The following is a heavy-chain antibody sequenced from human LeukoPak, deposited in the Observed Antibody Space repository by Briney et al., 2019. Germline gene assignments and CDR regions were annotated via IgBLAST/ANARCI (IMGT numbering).Heavy chain of an antibody. CDR3: ASIVVVTARYNWFDP. CDR1: VFTFSSYA. V-gene: IGHV3-21*01. CDR2: ISSSGNYI. D-gene: IGHD2-21*02. J-gene: IGHJ5*02. Sequence: GGSLRLSCAASVFTFSSYAMSWVRQAPGKGLEWVSSISSSGNYIYYADSVKGRFTISRDNAKNSLYLQMNSLRAEDTAVYYCASIVVVTARYNWFDPWGQGTLVTVSS.